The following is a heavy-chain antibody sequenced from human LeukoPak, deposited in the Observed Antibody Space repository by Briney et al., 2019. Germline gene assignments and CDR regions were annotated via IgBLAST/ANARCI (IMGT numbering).Heavy chain of an antibody. CDR3: AGGDRNGWYFYY. J-gene: IGHJ4*02. CDR1: GYSVSGKY. Sequence: GGSLRLSCAASGYSVSGKYMGWVRQAPGKGLEWVSGINWNGGSTGYADSVKGRFTISRDNAKNSLYLQMSSLRAEDTALYLCAGGDRNGWYFYYWGQGTLVTVSS. V-gene: IGHV3-20*01. D-gene: IGHD6-19*01. CDR2: INWNGGST.